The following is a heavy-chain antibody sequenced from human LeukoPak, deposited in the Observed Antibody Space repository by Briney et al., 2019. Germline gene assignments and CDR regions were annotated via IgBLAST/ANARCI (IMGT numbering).Heavy chain of an antibody. CDR1: GFTFSSYS. CDR3: ARGGSYYGWFDP. Sequence: NTGGSLRLSCAASGFTFSSYSMNWVRQAPGKGLEWVSSISSSSYIYYADSVKGRSTISRDNAKNSLYLQMNSLRAEDTAVYYCARGGSYYGWFDPWGQGTLVTVSS. V-gene: IGHV3-21*01. J-gene: IGHJ5*02. D-gene: IGHD1-26*01. CDR2: ISSSSYI.